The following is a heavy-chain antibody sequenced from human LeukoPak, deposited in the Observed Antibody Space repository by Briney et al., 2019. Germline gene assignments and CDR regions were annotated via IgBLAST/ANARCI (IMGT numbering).Heavy chain of an antibody. CDR2: ISWNSATI. CDR3: VKEVGAAVGRSSFDY. D-gene: IGHD6-13*01. Sequence: GRSLRLSCAASGFTFDDYAMHWVRQTPGRGLEWVSHISWNSATIEYADSVKGRFTISRDNAKNSLYLQMNSLRAEDTALYYCVKEVGAAVGRSSFDYWGQGTLVTVSS. V-gene: IGHV3-9*01. CDR1: GFTFDDYA. J-gene: IGHJ4*02.